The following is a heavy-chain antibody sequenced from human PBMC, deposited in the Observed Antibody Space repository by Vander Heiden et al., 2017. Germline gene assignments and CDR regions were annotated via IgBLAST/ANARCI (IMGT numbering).Heavy chain of an antibody. CDR3: AILSGSSSDGMDV. CDR2: ISGSGGST. V-gene: IGHV3-23*01. D-gene: IGHD6-6*01. J-gene: IGHJ6*02. CDR1: GFTFSSYA. Sequence: EVQLLESGGGLVQPGGFLRLSCAASGFTFSSYAMSWVRQAPGKGLEWVSAISGSGGSTYYADSVKGRLTISRDNSKNTLYLQMNSLRAEDTAVYYCAILSGSSSDGMDVWGQGTTVTVSS.